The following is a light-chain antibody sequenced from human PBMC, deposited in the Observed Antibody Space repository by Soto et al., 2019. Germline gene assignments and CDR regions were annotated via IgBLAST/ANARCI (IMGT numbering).Light chain of an antibody. J-gene: IGKJ5*01. CDR3: QQYTGPPTT. Sequence: EVVLTQSPATLSLSPGERATLCSRASQTVSSNYLAWCQQRPGQAPRLLIYGASTRAAGIPDRFSGSGSGTDFTLTITRLEPEDSAVYFCQQYTGPPTTFGQGTRLEI. CDR1: QTVSSNY. CDR2: GAS. V-gene: IGKV3-20*01.